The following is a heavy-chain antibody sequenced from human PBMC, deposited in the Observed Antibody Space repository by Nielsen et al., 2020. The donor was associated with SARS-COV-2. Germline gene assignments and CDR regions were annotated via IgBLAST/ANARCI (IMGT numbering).Heavy chain of an antibody. CDR1: GFTFGDYA. V-gene: IGHV3-49*03. Sequence: GESLKISCTASGFTFGDYAMSWFRQAPGKGLEWVGFIRSKAYGGTTEYAASVKGRFTISRDDSKSIAYLQMNSLKTEDTAVYYCTRAIFSTTSNVGVRGYYYYYMDVWGKGTTVTVSS. CDR2: IRSKAYGGTT. CDR3: TRAIFSTTSNVGVRGYYYYYMDV. D-gene: IGHD3-10*01. J-gene: IGHJ6*03.